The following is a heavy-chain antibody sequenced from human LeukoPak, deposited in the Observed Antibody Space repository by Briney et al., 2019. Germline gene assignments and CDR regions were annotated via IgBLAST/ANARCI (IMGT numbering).Heavy chain of an antibody. CDR1: GYTFTSYY. J-gene: IGHJ4*02. CDR3: ARDVTIFGPPDY. Sequence: ASVKVSCKASGYTFTSYYMHWVRQAPGQGLEWMGIINPSGGSTSYAQKFQGRVTMTRDTSISTAYMELSRLRSDDTAVYYCARDVTIFGPPDYWGQGTLVTVSS. CDR2: INPSGGST. V-gene: IGHV1-46*01. D-gene: IGHD3-3*01.